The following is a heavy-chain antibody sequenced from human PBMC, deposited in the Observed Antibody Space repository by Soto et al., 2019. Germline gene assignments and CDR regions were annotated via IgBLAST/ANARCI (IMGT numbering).Heavy chain of an antibody. Sequence: PSETLSLTCTVSGGSISSGDYYWSWIRQPPGKGLEWIGYIYYSGSTYYNPSLKSRVTISVDTSKNQFSLKLSSVTAADTAVYYCARVGAIVGVVTDHYAFDTWGQRTMVT. V-gene: IGHV4-30-4*01. D-gene: IGHD3-3*01. J-gene: IGHJ3*02. CDR3: ARVGAIVGVVTDHYAFDT. CDR1: GGSISSGDYY. CDR2: IYYSGST.